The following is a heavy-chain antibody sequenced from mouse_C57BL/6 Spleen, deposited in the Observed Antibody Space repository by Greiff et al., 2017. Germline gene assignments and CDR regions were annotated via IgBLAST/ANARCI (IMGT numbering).Heavy chain of an antibody. D-gene: IGHD2-1*01. V-gene: IGHV14-4*01. CDR1: GFNIKDDY. CDR3: TTWDGNYEDFDV. J-gene: IGHJ1*03. CDR2: IDPENGDT. Sequence: VQLQQSGAELVRPGASVKLSCTASGFNIKDDYMHWVKQRPEQGLEWIGLIDPENGDTEYASKFQGKATITADTSSNTAYLQLSSLTSEDTAVYYCTTWDGNYEDFDVWGTGTTVTVSS.